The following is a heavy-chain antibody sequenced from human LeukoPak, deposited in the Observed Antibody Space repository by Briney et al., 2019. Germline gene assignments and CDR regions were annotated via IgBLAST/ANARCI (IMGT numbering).Heavy chain of an antibody. CDR1: GFTFSNAW. V-gene: IGHV3-15*01. CDR2: IKSKTDGGTT. CDR3: TAEETYSSSWYVLGVASLDNWFDP. J-gene: IGHJ5*02. D-gene: IGHD6-13*01. Sequence: PGGSLRLSCAASGFTFSNAWMSWVRQAPGKGLEWVGRIKSKTDGGTTDYAAPVKGRFTISRDDSKNTLYLQMNSLKTEDTAVYYCTAEETYSSSWYVLGVASLDNWFDPWGQGTLVTVSS.